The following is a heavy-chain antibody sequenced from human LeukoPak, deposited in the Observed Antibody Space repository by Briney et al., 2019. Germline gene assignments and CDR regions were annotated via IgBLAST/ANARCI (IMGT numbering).Heavy chain of an antibody. D-gene: IGHD3-10*01. CDR3: ARGSGGYYNWFDH. J-gene: IGHJ5*02. CDR1: GFTFNSYG. CDR2: IWYDGSDK. V-gene: IGHV3-33*01. Sequence: GGSLRLSCATSGFTFNSYGMHWVRQAPGKGLEWVAVIWYDGSDKYYADSVKGRFTISRDNSKNTLYLQMSSLRAEDTAVYYCARGSGGYYNWFDHWGQGTLVIVSS.